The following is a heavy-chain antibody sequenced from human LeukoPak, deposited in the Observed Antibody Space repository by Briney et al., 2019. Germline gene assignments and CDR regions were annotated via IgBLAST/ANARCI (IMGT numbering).Heavy chain of an antibody. D-gene: IGHD6-13*01. CDR3: ARDGFVGAADY. J-gene: IGHJ4*02. V-gene: IGHV3-7*01. CDR1: EFIFSGYW. CDR2: IKQDGSEK. Sequence: PGGSLRLSCAASEFIFSGYWMNWVRQAPGKGLEWVANIKQDGSEKQYVDSVRGRFTISRDNGKNSLYLQMNSLRVEDTAVYYCARDGFVGAADYWGQGTLVTVSS.